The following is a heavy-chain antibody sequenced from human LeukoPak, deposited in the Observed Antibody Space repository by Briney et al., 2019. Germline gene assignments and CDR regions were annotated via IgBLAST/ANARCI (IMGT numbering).Heavy chain of an antibody. CDR1: GFTFSSYA. D-gene: IGHD3-10*01. J-gene: IGHJ6*02. CDR3: AREPGEGHPTLMEYYYGMDV. V-gene: IGHV3-30-3*01. Sequence: PGRSLRLSCAASGFTFSSYAMHWVRQAPGKGLEWVAVISYDGSNKYYADSVKGRFTISRDNSKNTLYLQMNSLRAEDTAVYYCAREPGEGHPTLMEYYYGMDVWGQGTTVTVSS. CDR2: ISYDGSNK.